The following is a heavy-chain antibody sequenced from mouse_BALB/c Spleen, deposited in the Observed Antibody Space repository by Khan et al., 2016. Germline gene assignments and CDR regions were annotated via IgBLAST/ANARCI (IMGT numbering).Heavy chain of an antibody. V-gene: IGHV5-17*02. CDR2: ISSGSTNI. J-gene: IGHJ4*01. CDR3: ARMGGSYAMDY. Sequence: EVQLVESGGDLVQPGGSRKLSCAASGFTFSGFGMHWVRQAPEKGLEWVAYISSGSTNIYYADTVKGRFTISRDNPKNPLFLQMTSLRSEDTAMDYCARMGGSYAMDYWGQGTSVTVSS. CDR1: GFTFSGFG.